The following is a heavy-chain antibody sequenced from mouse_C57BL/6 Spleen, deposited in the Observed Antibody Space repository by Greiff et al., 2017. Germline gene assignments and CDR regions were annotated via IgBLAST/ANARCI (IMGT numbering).Heavy chain of an antibody. Sequence: QVQLQQPGAELVKPGASVKMSCKASGYTFTSYWITWVKQRPGQGLEWIGDIYPGSGSTNYNEKFKSKATLTVDTSSSTAYLQLSSLTTEDAAVYYCARLGYYGYEGLIAYWGQGTLVTVSA. D-gene: IGHD2-2*01. CDR3: ARLGYYGYEGLIAY. CDR1: GYTFTSYW. CDR2: IYPGSGST. J-gene: IGHJ3*01. V-gene: IGHV1-55*01.